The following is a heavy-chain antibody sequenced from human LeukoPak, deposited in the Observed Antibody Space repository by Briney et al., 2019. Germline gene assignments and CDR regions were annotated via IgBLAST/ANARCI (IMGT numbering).Heavy chain of an antibody. V-gene: IGHV3-7*01. D-gene: IGHD2-2*01. J-gene: IGHJ4*02. CDR2: IKQDGREK. CDR1: GFTFSSYW. Sequence: GGSLRLSCAASGFTFSSYWMSWVRQAPGKGLEWVANIKQDGREKYYVDSVKGRFTISRDNAKNTLCLQMNSLKAEDTAVYYCERIGWAVPAAERVDFDYWGQGILVTVSS. CDR3: ERIGWAVPAAERVDFDY.